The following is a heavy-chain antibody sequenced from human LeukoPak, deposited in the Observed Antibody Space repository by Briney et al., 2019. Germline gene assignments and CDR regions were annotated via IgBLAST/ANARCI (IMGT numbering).Heavy chain of an antibody. D-gene: IGHD3-10*01. V-gene: IGHV4-59*08. CDR2: IYYSGST. CDR1: GGSINSYY. CDR3: ARHYGSGRPYFDY. Sequence: SETLSLTCTVSGGSINSYYWSWIRQPPGKGLEWIGYIYYSGSTNYNASLKSRVTISVDTSKNQFSLKLISVTAADTAVYYCARHYGSGRPYFDYWGQGTPVTVSS. J-gene: IGHJ4*02.